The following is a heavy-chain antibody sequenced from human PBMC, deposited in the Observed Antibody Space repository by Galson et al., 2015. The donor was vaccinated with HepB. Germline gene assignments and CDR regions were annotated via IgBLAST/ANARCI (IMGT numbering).Heavy chain of an antibody. J-gene: IGHJ4*02. CDR3: AREYSGSYSFDY. CDR2: ISYDGSNK. D-gene: IGHD1-26*01. CDR1: GFTFSSYA. Sequence: SLRLSCAVSGFTFSSYAMHWVRQAPGKGLEWVAVISYDGSNKYYADSVKGRFTISRDNSKNTLYLQMNSLRAEDTAVYYCAREYSGSYSFDYWGQGTLVTVSS. V-gene: IGHV3-30*04.